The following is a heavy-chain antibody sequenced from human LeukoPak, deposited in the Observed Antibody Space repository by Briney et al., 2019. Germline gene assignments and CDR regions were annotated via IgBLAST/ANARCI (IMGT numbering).Heavy chain of an antibody. Sequence: ASVKVSCKASGYTFTNYGISWVLQAPGQGLEWMGWISAYNGNTNYAQTLQGRVTMTTDTSTSTAYMELRSLRSDDTAVYYCARETLYYYDSSGYYFQYFQHWGQGTLVTVSS. CDR2: ISAYNGNT. D-gene: IGHD3-22*01. CDR3: ARETLYYYDSSGYYFQYFQH. V-gene: IGHV1-18*01. CDR1: GYTFTNYG. J-gene: IGHJ1*01.